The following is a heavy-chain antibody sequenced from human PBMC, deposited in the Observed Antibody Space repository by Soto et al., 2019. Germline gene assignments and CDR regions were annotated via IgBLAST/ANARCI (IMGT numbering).Heavy chain of an antibody. Sequence: SVKVSCKASGGTFSSYAISWVRQAPGQGLEWMGGIIPIFGTANYAQKFQGRVTITADESTSTVYMELSSLRSEDTAVYYCARDPYSSGWYGYYYGMDVWGQGTTVTVSS. CDR2: IIPIFGTA. V-gene: IGHV1-69*13. CDR3: ARDPYSSGWYGYYYGMDV. D-gene: IGHD6-19*01. J-gene: IGHJ6*02. CDR1: GGTFSSYA.